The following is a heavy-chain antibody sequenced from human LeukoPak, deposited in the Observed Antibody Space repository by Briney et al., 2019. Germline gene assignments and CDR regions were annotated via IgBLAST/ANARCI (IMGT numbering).Heavy chain of an antibody. CDR2: ISEGGNNK. Sequence: GRSLRLSCQASGFTFDSYSIHCVSQAPGKGLDWVAVISEGGNNKYHADSVKGRFTISRDNSKNTVYLQMNSLRTEDTAVYYCGRDYWYLPDYWGQGTLVTVSS. V-gene: IGHV3-30-3*01. CDR1: GFTFDSYS. J-gene: IGHJ4*02. D-gene: IGHD6-13*01. CDR3: GRDYWYLPDY.